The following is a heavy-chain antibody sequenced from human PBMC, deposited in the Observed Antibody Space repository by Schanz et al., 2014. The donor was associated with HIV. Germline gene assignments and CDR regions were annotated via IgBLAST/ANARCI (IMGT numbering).Heavy chain of an antibody. V-gene: IGHV3-33*05. D-gene: IGHD3-10*01. CDR2: ISYDGTNQ. J-gene: IGHJ6*02. CDR3: AKGSNYYGLDV. Sequence: QVQLVESGGGVVQPGRSLRLSCAVSGFTFSGYGMHWVRQAPGKGLEWVAVISYDGTNQYYADSVQGRFTISRDNSKNTLYLQMNTLRAEDTAVYYCAKGSNYYGLDVWGQGTTVTVSS. CDR1: GFTFSGYG.